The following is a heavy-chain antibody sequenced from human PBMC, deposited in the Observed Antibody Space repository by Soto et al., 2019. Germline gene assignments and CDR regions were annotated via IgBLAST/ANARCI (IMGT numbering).Heavy chain of an antibody. CDR3: ARDLPVYDFWSGYYSFDAFDI. V-gene: IGHV6-1*01. CDR2: TYYRSKWYN. J-gene: IGHJ3*02. D-gene: IGHD3-3*01. CDR1: GDSVSSNSAA. Sequence: SQTLSLTCAISGDSVSSNSAAWNWIRQSPSRGLEWLGRTYYRSKWYNDYAVSVKSRITINPDTSKNQFCLQLNSVTPEDTAVYYCARDLPVYDFWSGYYSFDAFDIWGQGTMVTVSS.